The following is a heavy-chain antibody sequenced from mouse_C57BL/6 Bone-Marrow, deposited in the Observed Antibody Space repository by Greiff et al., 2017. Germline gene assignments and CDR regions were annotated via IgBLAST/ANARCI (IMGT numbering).Heavy chain of an antibody. V-gene: IGHV3-5*01. CDR3: ARDPVVADYYAMDY. CDR2: IYYSGTI. J-gene: IGHJ4*01. Sequence: EVQLQQSGPGLVKPSQTVFLTCTVTGISITTGNYRWSWIRQFPGNKLEWIGYIYYSGTITYNPSLTSRTTITRDTPKNQFFLEMNSLTAEDTATYYCARDPVVADYYAMDYWGQGTSVTVSS. D-gene: IGHD1-1*01. CDR1: GISITTGNYR.